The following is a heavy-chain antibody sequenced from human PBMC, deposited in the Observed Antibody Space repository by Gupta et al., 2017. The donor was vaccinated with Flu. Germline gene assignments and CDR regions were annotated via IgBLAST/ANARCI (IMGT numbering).Heavy chain of an antibody. CDR2: IDPVDSDI. V-gene: IGHV5-51*03. Sequence: EVQLVRSGAEVNKQRESMKICRTGSGYSFTSSWIGWVRQLHATALEWMGFIDPVDSDIRYSPSFQGQVTISADKSISTAYLQWSSLKASDTAMYYCARLFDTITIFGVVIIGDAFDIWGQGTMVTGSS. CDR1: GYSFTSSW. CDR3: ARLFDTITIFGVVIIGDAFDI. J-gene: IGHJ3*02. D-gene: IGHD3-3*01.